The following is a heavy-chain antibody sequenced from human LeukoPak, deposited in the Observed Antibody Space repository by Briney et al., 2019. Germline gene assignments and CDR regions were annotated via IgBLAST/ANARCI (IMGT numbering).Heavy chain of an antibody. Sequence: GGSLRLSCAASGFTFDDYAMHWVRQAPGKGLEWVSGISWNSGSIGYADSVKGRFTISRDNAKNSLYLQMNSLRAEDTALYYCAKGGSSWALMGYWGQGTLVTVSS. CDR3: AKGGSSWALMGY. D-gene: IGHD6-13*01. CDR2: ISWNSGSI. J-gene: IGHJ4*02. CDR1: GFTFDDYA. V-gene: IGHV3-9*01.